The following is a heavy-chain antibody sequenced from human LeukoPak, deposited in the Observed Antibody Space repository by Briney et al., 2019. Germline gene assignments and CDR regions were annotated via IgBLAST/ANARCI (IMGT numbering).Heavy chain of an antibody. D-gene: IGHD5-24*01. CDR1: GGSFSGYY. Sequence: SETLSLTCAVYGGSFSGYYWSWIRQPPGKGLEWIGEINHSGSTNYNPSLKSRVTISVDTSKNQFSLKLSSVTAADTAVYYCARVRKRWLQFSLDYWGQGTLATVSS. V-gene: IGHV4-34*01. J-gene: IGHJ4*02. CDR3: ARVRKRWLQFSLDY. CDR2: INHSGST.